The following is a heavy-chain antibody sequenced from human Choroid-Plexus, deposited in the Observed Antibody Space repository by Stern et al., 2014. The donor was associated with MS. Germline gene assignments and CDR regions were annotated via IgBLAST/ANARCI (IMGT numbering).Heavy chain of an antibody. CDR2: ISYDGSDK. J-gene: IGHJ4*02. D-gene: IGHD2-15*01. CDR1: GFTFSNFG. V-gene: IGHV3-30*18. Sequence: VQVLESGGGVAQPGRPLILSCAASGFTFSNFGMHWVRQAPGKGLEWVALISYDGSDKYYADSVKGRFTIFRDNSKNTLYMHMNSLRAEDTAVYYCAKDRQWSTYFFDYWGQGSLVTVSS. CDR3: AKDRQWSTYFFDY.